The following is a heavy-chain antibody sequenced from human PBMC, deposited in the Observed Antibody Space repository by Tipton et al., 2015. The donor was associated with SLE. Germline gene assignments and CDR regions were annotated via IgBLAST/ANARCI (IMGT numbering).Heavy chain of an antibody. D-gene: IGHD3-3*01. CDR2: IYPSGSI. V-gene: IGHV4-61*02. CDR3: ARGGSKHYDFWGRQMGPHAFDI. Sequence: TLSLTCTVSGDSISSGSYYWNWIRQPAGKGLEWIGRIYPSGSINYNPSLKSRVTISMDTSKNQFSLKLSSVTAADTAVYYCARGGSKHYDFWGRQMGPHAFDIWGQETKVTVSS. J-gene: IGHJ3*02. CDR1: GDSISSGSYY.